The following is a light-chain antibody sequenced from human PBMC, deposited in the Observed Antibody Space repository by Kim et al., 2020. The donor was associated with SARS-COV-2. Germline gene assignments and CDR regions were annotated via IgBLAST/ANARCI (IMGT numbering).Light chain of an antibody. V-gene: IGKV3-11*01. Sequence: PGDRPTLSCRASQSISNYLAWYQQKPGQSPRLLIYDTFNGATGIPARFSGSGSGTDFTLTISSLEPEDSAVYYCQQRNYWPITFGQGTRLEIK. CDR2: DTF. CDR1: QSISNY. CDR3: QQRNYWPIT. J-gene: IGKJ5*01.